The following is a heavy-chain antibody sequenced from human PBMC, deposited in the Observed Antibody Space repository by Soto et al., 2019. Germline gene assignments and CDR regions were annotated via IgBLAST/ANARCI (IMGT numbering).Heavy chain of an antibody. V-gene: IGHV4-4*07. CDR2: IYTSGTT. D-gene: IGHD7-27*01. J-gene: IGHJ4*02. Sequence: QVQLQESGPGVVKASETLSLTCTVSGRSMSGYYWSWIRQPAGERLEWIGRIYTSGTTDFNPSLKGRVTMSVDTSKNQFSLKLTSVTAADTALYYCARGTPTPGVDYWGQGNLVTVSS. CDR1: GRSMSGYY. CDR3: ARGTPTPGVDY.